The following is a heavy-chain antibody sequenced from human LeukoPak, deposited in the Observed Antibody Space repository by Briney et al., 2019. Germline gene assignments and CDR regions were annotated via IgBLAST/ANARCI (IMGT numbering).Heavy chain of an antibody. Sequence: PSETLSLTCAVYGGSLSGYYWHWIRQSPGKGLEWIGEINHSGRTNYNPSLKSRVTISVDTAKNQLSLKLNSVTAADTAVYYCARGLVSVNTFSGHYYFDYWGQGTLVTVSS. CDR2: INHSGRT. CDR1: GGSLSGYY. V-gene: IGHV4-34*01. J-gene: IGHJ4*02. D-gene: IGHD2/OR15-2a*01. CDR3: ARGLVSVNTFSGHYYFDY.